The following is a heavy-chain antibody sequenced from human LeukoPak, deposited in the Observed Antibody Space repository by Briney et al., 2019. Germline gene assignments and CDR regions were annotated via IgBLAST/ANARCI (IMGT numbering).Heavy chain of an antibody. J-gene: IGHJ4*02. Sequence: ASVKVSCKASGYTFTSYGISWVRQAPGQGLEWMGWISAYNGNTNYAQKLQGRVTMTTDTSTSTAYMELRSLRSDDTAAYYCARSYGSGSYGGYYFDYWGQGTLVTVSS. CDR2: ISAYNGNT. D-gene: IGHD3-10*01. CDR3: ARSYGSGSYGGYYFDY. CDR1: GYTFTSYG. V-gene: IGHV1-18*01.